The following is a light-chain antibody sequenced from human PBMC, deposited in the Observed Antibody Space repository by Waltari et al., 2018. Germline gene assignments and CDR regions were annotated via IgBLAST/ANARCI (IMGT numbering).Light chain of an antibody. CDR2: QAF. CDR3: QQYNSPPT. V-gene: IGKV1-5*03. CDR1: QSISGW. J-gene: IGKJ1*01. Sequence: DVQMTQSPSTLSASVGDRVTITCRASQSISGWLAWYQQKPGNAPKLILYQAFTLESGVPSMFSGSGSGTYFTLTIRSLQPDDFATDFCQQYNSPPTFGQGTNVEIK.